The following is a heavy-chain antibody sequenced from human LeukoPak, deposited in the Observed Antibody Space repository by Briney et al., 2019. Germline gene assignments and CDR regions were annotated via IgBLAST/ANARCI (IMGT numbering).Heavy chain of an antibody. CDR3: ARDGRGGLTWIQLSSPFDY. CDR2: IYSGGST. D-gene: IGHD5-18*01. Sequence: GGSLRLSCVASGFTVSTNYMSWVRQAPGKGLEWVSVIYSGGSTYYADSVEGRFTISRDNSKNTLYLQMNSLRAEDTAVYYCARDGRGGLTWIQLSSPFDYWGQGTLVTVSS. V-gene: IGHV3-66*02. CDR1: GFTVSTNY. J-gene: IGHJ4*02.